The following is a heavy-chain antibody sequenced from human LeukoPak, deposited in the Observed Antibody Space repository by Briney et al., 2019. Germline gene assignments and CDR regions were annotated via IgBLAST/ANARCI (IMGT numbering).Heavy chain of an antibody. V-gene: IGHV3-30*03. J-gene: IGHJ4*02. Sequence: PGGSLRLSCAASGFTFSSYGMHWVRQAPGKGLEWVAVISYDGSNKYYADSVKGRFTISRDNSKNTLYLQMNSLRAEDTAVYYCARVKSVGATDYWGQGTLVTVSS. CDR2: ISYDGSNK. D-gene: IGHD1-26*01. CDR3: ARVKSVGATDY. CDR1: GFTFSSYG.